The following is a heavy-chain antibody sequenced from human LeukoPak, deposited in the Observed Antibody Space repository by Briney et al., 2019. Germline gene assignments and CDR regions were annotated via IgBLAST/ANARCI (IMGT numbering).Heavy chain of an antibody. D-gene: IGHD4-11*01. CDR1: GLTVSKNY. J-gene: IGHJ3*02. CDR3: AKGSRGTVTTVDAFDI. V-gene: IGHV3-53*01. CDR2: IYSGGST. Sequence: GGSLRLSCAASGLTVSKNYMSWVRQAPGKGLESVSVIYSGGSTYYADSVKGRFTISRDNSKNTLYLQMNSLRAEDTAVYYCAKGSRGTVTTVDAFDIWGQGTMVTVSS.